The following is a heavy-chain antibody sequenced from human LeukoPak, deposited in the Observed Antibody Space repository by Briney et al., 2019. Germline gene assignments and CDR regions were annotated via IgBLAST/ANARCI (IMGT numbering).Heavy chain of an antibody. CDR2: IYPGDSDT. V-gene: IGHV5-51*01. CDR1: EDSFTSYW. Sequence: GESLKISCKGSEDSFTSYWIGWVRQMPGKGLEWMGIIYPGDSDTRYSPSFQGQVTISADKSISTAYLQWSSLKASDTAMYYCASPYYGSGIYPGYWGQGTLVTVSS. J-gene: IGHJ4*02. CDR3: ASPYYGSGIYPGY. D-gene: IGHD3-10*01.